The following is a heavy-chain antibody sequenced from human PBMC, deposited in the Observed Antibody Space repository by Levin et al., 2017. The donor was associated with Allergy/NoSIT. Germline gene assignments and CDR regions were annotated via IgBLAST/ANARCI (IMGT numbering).Heavy chain of an antibody. CDR2: ISIRSDYI. V-gene: IGHV3-21*01. CDR3: ATVRGYGDHYQTFGD. Sequence: GGSLRLSCAASGFTLSTYSMTWVRQAPGKGLEWVSSISIRSDYIYYGDSVKGRFTISRDNTKNSLYLQMNDLRAEDTAVYYCATVRGYGDHYQTFGDWGQGTLVTVSS. CDR1: GFTLSTYS. D-gene: IGHD4-17*01. J-gene: IGHJ4*02.